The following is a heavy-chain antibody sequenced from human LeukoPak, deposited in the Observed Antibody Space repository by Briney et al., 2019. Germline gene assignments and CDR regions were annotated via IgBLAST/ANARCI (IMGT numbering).Heavy chain of an antibody. CDR2: IYHSGST. CDR3: ARDSGITGTTEAFDI. J-gene: IGHJ3*02. V-gene: IGHV4-38-2*02. CDR1: GYSISSGYY. D-gene: IGHD1-20*01. Sequence: PSETLSLTCTVSGYSISSGYYWGWIRQPPGKGLEWIGSIYHSGSTYYNPSLKSRVTISVDTSKNQFSLKLSSVTAADTAVYYCARDSGITGTTEAFDIWGQGTMVTVSS.